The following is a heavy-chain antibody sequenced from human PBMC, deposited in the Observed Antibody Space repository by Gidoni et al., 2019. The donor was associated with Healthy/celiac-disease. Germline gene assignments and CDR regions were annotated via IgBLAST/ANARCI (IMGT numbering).Heavy chain of an antibody. D-gene: IGHD6-19*01. CDR1: GGSISRGSYY. Sequence: QVQLQESGPGLVKRSQTLSLTCTVSGGSISRGSYYWSWIRPPAGKGLEWSGRIYTSGSTNYNPSLKSRVTISVDTSKNQFSLKLSSVTAADTAVYYCARVYGNTVAGTSYYYYYMDVWGKGTTVTVSS. V-gene: IGHV4-61*02. J-gene: IGHJ6*03. CDR3: ARVYGNTVAGTSYYYYYMDV. CDR2: IYTSGST.